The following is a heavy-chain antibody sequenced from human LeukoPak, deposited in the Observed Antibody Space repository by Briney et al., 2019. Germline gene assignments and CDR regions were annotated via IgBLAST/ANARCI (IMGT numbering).Heavy chain of an antibody. V-gene: IGHV3-11*04. D-gene: IGHD5-24*01. J-gene: IGHJ4*02. CDR3: ARGPLGWLQLLDY. CDR1: GFTFSNAW. CDR2: ISSSGSTI. Sequence: GGSLRLSCAASGFTFSNAWMSWVRQAPGKGLEWVSYISSSGSTIYYADSVKGRFTISRDNAKNSLYLQMNSLRAEDTAVYYCARGPLGWLQLLDYWGQGTLVTVSS.